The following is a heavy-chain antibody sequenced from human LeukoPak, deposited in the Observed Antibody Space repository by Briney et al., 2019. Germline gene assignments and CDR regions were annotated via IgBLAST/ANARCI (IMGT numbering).Heavy chain of an antibody. CDR3: ARVVGATSYYYGMDV. D-gene: IGHD1-26*01. V-gene: IGHV3-7*01. J-gene: IGHJ6*02. Sequence: GGSLRLSCAASGFTFSSYWMSWVRQAPGKGLEWVANIKQDGSEKYYVDSVKGRLTISRDNAKNSLYLQMNSLRAEDTAVYYCARVVGATSYYYGMDVWGQGATVTVSS. CDR1: GFTFSSYW. CDR2: IKQDGSEK.